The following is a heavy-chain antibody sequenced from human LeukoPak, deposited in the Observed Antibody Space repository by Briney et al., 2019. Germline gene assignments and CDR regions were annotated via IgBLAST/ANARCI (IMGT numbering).Heavy chain of an antibody. CDR3: ATSVAYYYLDY. Sequence: SETLSLTRTVSGGSVNSDSYYWSWIRQPPGQGLEWIGYFYHSGSPTYNPSLRSRVTISVDTSKNQFSLRLSSVTAADTAMYYCATSVAYYYLDYWGQGTLVTVSS. J-gene: IGHJ4*02. CDR2: FYHSGSP. CDR1: GGSVNSDSYY. D-gene: IGHD3-16*01. V-gene: IGHV4-61*01.